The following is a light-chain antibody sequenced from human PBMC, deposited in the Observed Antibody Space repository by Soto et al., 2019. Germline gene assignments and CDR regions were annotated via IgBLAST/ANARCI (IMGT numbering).Light chain of an antibody. Sequence: EIVLTQSPGTLSLSPGERATLSCRASQTITTRYLAWYQQKPGQAPRLLIYDASSRATGVPDRFSGSGSGTDFTLTISRLEPEDFAVYYCQQYGRTFGQGTKVDIK. CDR1: QTITTRY. CDR3: QQYGRT. CDR2: DAS. J-gene: IGKJ1*01. V-gene: IGKV3-20*01.